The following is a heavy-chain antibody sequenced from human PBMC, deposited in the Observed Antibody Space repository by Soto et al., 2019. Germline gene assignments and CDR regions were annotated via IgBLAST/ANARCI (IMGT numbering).Heavy chain of an antibody. V-gene: IGHV4-59*01. CDR3: ARDIRVVAATPHAFDI. D-gene: IGHD2-15*01. CDR2: IYYSGST. Sequence: PSETLSLTCTVSCGSISSYYWSWIRQPPGKGLEWIGYIYYSGSTNYNPSLKSRVTISVDTSKNQFSLKLSSVTAADTAVYYCARDIRVVAATPHAFDIWGQGTMVTVSS. J-gene: IGHJ3*02. CDR1: CGSISSYY.